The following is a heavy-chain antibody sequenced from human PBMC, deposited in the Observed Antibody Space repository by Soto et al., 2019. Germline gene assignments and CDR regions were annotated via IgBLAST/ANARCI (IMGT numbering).Heavy chain of an antibody. V-gene: IGHV4-30-2*01. D-gene: IGHD6-19*01. CDR1: GDSYSISTYS. J-gene: IGHJ5*02. Sequence: SETLSLTCNMSGDSYSISTYSWSWIRQPPGKALQWIGFIYQSGVTSYNPSLASRVSISLDRSNNQCSLRLKSVTAADTAVYFCAGMPYTSGLRFDPWGPGTLVTVSS. CDR2: IYQSGVT. CDR3: AGMPYTSGLRFDP.